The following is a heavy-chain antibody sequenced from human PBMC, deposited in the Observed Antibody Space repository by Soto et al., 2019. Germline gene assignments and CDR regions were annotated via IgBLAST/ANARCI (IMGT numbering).Heavy chain of an antibody. V-gene: IGHV4-30-2*01. D-gene: IGHD6-19*01. CDR1: GDSYSISTYS. J-gene: IGHJ5*02. Sequence: SETLSLTCNMSGDSYSISTYSWSWIRQPPGKALQWIGFIYQSGVTSYNPSLASRVSISLDRSNNQCSLRLKSVTAADTAVYFCAGMPYTSGLRFDPWGPGTLVTVSS. CDR2: IYQSGVT. CDR3: AGMPYTSGLRFDP.